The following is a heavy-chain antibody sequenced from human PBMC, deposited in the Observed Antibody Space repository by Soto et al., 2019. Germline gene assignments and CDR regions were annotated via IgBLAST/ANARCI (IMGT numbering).Heavy chain of an antibody. Sequence: EVQVVESGGGLVQPGGSLRLSCTASGFTFSTYWMTWVRQAPGKGLEWVANINQDGSEKYYADSVKGRFTISRDNTKNSLYLQMNSLRVEDTAVYYCVRAMYYTDSSGYTRCFDYWGQGTLVTVSS. V-gene: IGHV3-7*03. J-gene: IGHJ4*02. CDR2: INQDGSEK. CDR3: VRAMYYTDSSGYTRCFDY. D-gene: IGHD3-22*01. CDR1: GFTFSTYW.